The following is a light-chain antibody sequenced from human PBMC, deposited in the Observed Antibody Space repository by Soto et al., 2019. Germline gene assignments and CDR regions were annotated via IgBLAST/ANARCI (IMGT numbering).Light chain of an antibody. V-gene: IGKV1-5*01. CDR1: QSISSW. CDR3: QHYNSYSQA. Sequence: DSQMTQSPSTLSASVGDRVTITCRASQSISSWLAWYQQKPGKAPKLLISDAANLESGVPSRFSGSGSGTEFTLTISSLQPDDFATYYCQHYNSYSQAFGQGTTVEIK. CDR2: DAA. J-gene: IGKJ1*01.